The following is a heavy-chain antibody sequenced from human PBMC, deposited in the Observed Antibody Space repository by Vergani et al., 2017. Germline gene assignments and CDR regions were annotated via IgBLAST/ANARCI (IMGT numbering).Heavy chain of an antibody. J-gene: IGHJ4*01. CDR2: IYTSGST. V-gene: IGHV4-4*07. D-gene: IGHD2-15*01. CDR3: ARDVYCSGGSLRRGDCSAPAKYYFDY. CDR1: GGSISSYY. Sequence: QVQLQESGPGLVKPSETLSLTCTVSGGSISSYYWSWIRQPAGKGLEWIGRIYTSGSTNYNPSLKSRVTMSVDTSKNQFSLKLSSVTAADTAVYYCARDVYCSGGSLRRGDCSAPAKYYFDYWGQGTLVTVSS.